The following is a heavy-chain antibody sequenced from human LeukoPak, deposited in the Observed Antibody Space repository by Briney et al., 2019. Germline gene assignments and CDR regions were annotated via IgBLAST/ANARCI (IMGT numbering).Heavy chain of an antibody. J-gene: IGHJ4*02. D-gene: IGHD3-22*01. V-gene: IGHV3-64*01. CDR3: ARGPLSGYQDY. Sequence: PGGSLRLSCAASGFTFSNAWMSWVRQAPGKGLEYVSAISSNGGSTYYANSVKGRFTISRDNSKNTLYLQMGSLRAEDMAVYYCARGPLSGYQDYWGQGTLVTVSS. CDR2: ISSNGGST. CDR1: GFTFSNAW.